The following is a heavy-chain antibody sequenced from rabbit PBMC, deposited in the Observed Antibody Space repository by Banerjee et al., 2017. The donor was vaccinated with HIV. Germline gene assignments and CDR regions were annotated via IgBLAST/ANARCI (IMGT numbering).Heavy chain of an antibody. V-gene: IGHV1S40*01. CDR2: IYGGGSGST. J-gene: IGHJ4*01. CDR1: GFYFSSSYY. Sequence: QSLEESGGDLVKPGASLTLTCKASGFYFSSSYYMTWVRQAPGKGLEWIGTIYGGGSGSTDYASWARGRFTISTTSSTTVTLQMTSLTAADTATYFCASGWYYSGYAGYPLVLWGPGTLVTVS. D-gene: IGHD7-1*01. CDR3: ASGWYYSGYAGYPLVL.